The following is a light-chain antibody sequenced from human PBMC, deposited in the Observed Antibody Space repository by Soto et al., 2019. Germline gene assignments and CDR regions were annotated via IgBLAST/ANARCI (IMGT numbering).Light chain of an antibody. CDR3: CSYAGSRTFV. V-gene: IGLV2-23*02. J-gene: IGLJ3*02. CDR2: EDT. CDR1: SSDVGGYDL. Sequence: SALTQPASVSGSPGQSITISCTGTSSDVGGYDLVSWYQQHPGKAPKLMIFEDTARPSGISNRFSGSKSGDTASLTISRLQAEDEAHYYCCSYAGSRTFVFGGGTK.